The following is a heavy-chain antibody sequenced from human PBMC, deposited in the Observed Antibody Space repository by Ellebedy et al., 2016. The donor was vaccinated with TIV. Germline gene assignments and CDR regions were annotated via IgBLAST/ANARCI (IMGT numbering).Heavy chain of an antibody. D-gene: IGHD3-16*01. V-gene: IGHV1-69*13. CDR2: IMAIFHTA. Sequence: ASVKVSCKASGGPFSGYAISWVRQAPGQGPEWMGGIMAIFHTAHYAKKFQGRVTITADQFTSTAYMELSSLRSEDTAVYYCAKMSSYDYVSWFDTWGQGTLVTVSS. CDR3: AKMSSYDYVSWFDT. J-gene: IGHJ5*02. CDR1: GGPFSGYA.